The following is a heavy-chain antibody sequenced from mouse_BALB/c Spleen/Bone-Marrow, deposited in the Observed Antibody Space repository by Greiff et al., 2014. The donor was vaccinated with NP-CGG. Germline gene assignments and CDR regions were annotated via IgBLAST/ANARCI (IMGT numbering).Heavy chain of an antibody. V-gene: IGHV5-6-3*01. Sequence: EVKLVESGGGLVQPGGSLKLSCAASGFTFSSYGMSWVRQTPDKRLELVATINSNGGSTYYPDSVKGRFTISRDNAKNTLYLQMSSLKSGDTAMYYCARVWYFDYWGQGTSLTVSS. CDR1: GFTFSSYG. J-gene: IGHJ2*03. CDR2: INSNGGST. CDR3: ARVWYFDY.